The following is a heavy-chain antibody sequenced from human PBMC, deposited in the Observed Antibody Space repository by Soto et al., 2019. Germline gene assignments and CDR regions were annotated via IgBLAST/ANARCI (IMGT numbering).Heavy chain of an antibody. CDR3: ARLEVRGAYHFDY. CDR2: TSTSSSTI. J-gene: IGHJ4*02. CDR1: GFTFSDYY. Sequence: KPGGSLRLSCAASGFTFSDYYMSWIRQAPGKGLEWVSCTSTSSSTIYYADSVKGRFTISRDNAKRSVYLQMNSLRAEDTAVYYCARLEVRGAYHFDYWGPGTLVTVSS. D-gene: IGHD3-10*01. V-gene: IGHV3-11*01.